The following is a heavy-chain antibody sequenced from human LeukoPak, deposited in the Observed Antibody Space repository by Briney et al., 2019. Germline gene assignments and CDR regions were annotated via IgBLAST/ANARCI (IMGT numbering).Heavy chain of an antibody. V-gene: IGHV3-7*03. J-gene: IGHJ4*02. CDR3: AKVWFAAAGLFDY. CDR2: MNEDEREK. CDR1: GFSLSSYW. D-gene: IGHD6-13*01. Sequence: GGSLRLSCAASGFSLSSYWMSWVRQAPGKGLEWVATMNEDEREKYYVASVKGRFTIPRDNSKNTLYLQMNSLRAEDTAVYYCAKVWFAAAGLFDYWGQGTLVTVSS.